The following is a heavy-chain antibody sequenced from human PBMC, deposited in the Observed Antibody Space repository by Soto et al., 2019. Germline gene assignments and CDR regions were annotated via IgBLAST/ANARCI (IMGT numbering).Heavy chain of an antibody. CDR1: GGSISSYY. CDR2: IYYSGST. Sequence: SETLSLTCTVSGGSISSYYWRWIRQPPGKGLEWIGYIYYSGSTNYNPSLKSRVTISVDTSKNQFSLKLSSVTAADPAVYYCGRRWGAALAYRGQGSLVPVTP. CDR3: GRRWGAALAY. J-gene: IGHJ4*02. D-gene: IGHD1-26*01. V-gene: IGHV4-59*08.